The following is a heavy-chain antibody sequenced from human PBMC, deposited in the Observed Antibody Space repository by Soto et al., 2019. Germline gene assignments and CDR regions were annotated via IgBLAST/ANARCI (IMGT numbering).Heavy chain of an antibody. V-gene: IGHV4-34*01. CDR3: ARIGLGYYDFWSGYFGPDYYYYMDV. CDR2: INHSGST. J-gene: IGHJ6*03. Sequence: SETLSLTCAVYGGSFSGYYWSWIRQPPGKGLEWIGEINHSGSTNYNPSLKSRVTISVDTSKNQFSLKPSSVTAADTAVYYCARIGLGYYDFWSGYFGPDYYYYMDVWGKGTTVTVSS. CDR1: GGSFSGYY. D-gene: IGHD3-3*01.